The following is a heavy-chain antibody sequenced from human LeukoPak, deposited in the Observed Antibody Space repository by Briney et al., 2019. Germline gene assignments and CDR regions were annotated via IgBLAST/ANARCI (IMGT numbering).Heavy chain of an antibody. CDR2: IIPILGIA. J-gene: IGHJ5*02. V-gene: IGHV1-69*04. CDR3: ARDSMGQYQLLYSSS. CDR1: GGTFSSYT. Sequence: SVKVSCKASGGTFSSYTICWVRQAPGQGLEWMGRIIPILGIANYAQKFQGRVTITADKSTSTAYMELSSLRSEDTAVYYCARDSMGQYQLLYSSSWGQGTLVTVSS. D-gene: IGHD2-2*02.